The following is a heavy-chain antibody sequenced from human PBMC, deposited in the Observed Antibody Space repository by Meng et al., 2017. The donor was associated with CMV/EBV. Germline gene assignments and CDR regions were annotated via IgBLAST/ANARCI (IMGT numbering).Heavy chain of an antibody. CDR3: TLVGY. J-gene: IGHJ4*02. CDR2: ISYDGSNK. Sequence: GESLKISCAASGFTFSSYAMHWVRQAPGKGLEWVAVISYDGSNKYYADSVKGRFTISRDDSKNTAYLQMNSLKTEDTAVYYCTLVGYWGQGTLVTVSS. V-gene: IGHV3-30-3*01. CDR1: GFTFSSYA.